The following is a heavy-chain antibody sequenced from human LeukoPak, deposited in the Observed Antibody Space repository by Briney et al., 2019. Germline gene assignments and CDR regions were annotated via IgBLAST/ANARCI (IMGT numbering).Heavy chain of an antibody. V-gene: IGHV4-59*01. Sequence: PSETLSLTCTVSGGSISSYYWSWIRQPPGKRLEWIGYIYYSGSTNYNPSLKSRVTISVDTSKNQFSLKLSSVTAADTAVYYCARGIAVAGTCYFDYWGQGTLVTVSS. D-gene: IGHD6-19*01. CDR1: GGSISSYY. CDR3: ARGIAVAGTCYFDY. CDR2: IYYSGST. J-gene: IGHJ4*02.